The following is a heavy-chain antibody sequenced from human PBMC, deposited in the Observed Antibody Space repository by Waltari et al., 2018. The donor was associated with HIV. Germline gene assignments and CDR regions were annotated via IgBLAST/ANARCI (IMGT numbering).Heavy chain of an antibody. J-gene: IGHJ6*02. V-gene: IGHV1-18*01. Sequence: VHLVQSAAEVTKPGASVTISCKTSGYSFSSYGISWVRQAPGRGLEWMAWIFDFGGNTKVARKCGGRVRLTTDRSTSTASLEVRGLTSDDTATYFCARGGGDWLSETHYYSGMDVWGQGTTVIVSS. CDR3: ARGGGDWLSETHYYSGMDV. CDR2: IFDFGGNT. CDR1: GYSFSSYG. D-gene: IGHD3-9*01.